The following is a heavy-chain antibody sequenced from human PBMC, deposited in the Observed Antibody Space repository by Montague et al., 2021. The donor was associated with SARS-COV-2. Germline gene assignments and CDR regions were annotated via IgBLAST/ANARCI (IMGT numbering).Heavy chain of an antibody. CDR3: ARDFSTTSGWYEDYYLDY. CDR1: GGSISSGTNY. V-gene: IGHV4-61*02. Sequence: TLSLTCTVSGGSISSGTNYWSWIRQPAGKGLEWIGRIYYSGPTNYNPSLKSRVTMSVDTSKNQFSLILTSVTAADTAVYYCARDFSTTSGWYEDYYLDYWGLGIQVTVSS. J-gene: IGHJ4*02. CDR2: IYYSGPT. D-gene: IGHD6-19*01.